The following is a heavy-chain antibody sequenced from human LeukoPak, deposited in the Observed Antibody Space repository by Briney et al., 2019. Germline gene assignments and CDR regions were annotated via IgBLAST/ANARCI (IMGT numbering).Heavy chain of an antibody. CDR1: GGSISSYY. J-gene: IGHJ5*02. CDR2: IYYSGNT. Sequence: SETLSLTCTVSGGSISSYYWAWIRQPPGRGLEWIGSIYYSGNTYYSPSLKSRVTISVDTSRNQFSLKLSSVTAADTAVYYCARDLAVGYSSTSNWFDPWGQGTLVTVSS. CDR3: ARDLAVGYSSTSNWFDP. V-gene: IGHV4-39*07. D-gene: IGHD6-13*01.